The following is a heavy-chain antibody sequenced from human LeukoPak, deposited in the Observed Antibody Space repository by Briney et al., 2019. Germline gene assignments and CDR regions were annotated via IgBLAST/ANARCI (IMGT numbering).Heavy chain of an antibody. D-gene: IGHD6-19*01. CDR3: ARVSKFPGWGDYYYYYGMDV. CDR1: GGSFSGYY. CDR2: INHSGST. V-gene: IGHV4-34*01. Sequence: PSETLSLTCAVYGGSFSGYYWSWIRQPPGKGLEWIGEINHSGSTNYNPSLKSRVTISVDTSKNQFSLKLSSVTAADTAVYYCARVSKFPGWGDYYYYYGMDVWGQGTTVTVSS. J-gene: IGHJ6*02.